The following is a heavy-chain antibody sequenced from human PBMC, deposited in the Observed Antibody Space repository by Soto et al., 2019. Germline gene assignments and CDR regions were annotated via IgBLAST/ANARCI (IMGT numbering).Heavy chain of an antibody. CDR3: ARATTNYYDSSGYDYFDY. J-gene: IGHJ4*02. CDR2: IIPIFGTA. CDR1: GGTFSSYA. V-gene: IGHV1-69*01. D-gene: IGHD3-22*01. Sequence: QVQLVQSGAEVKKPGSSVKVSCKASGGTFSSYAISWVRQAPGQGLEWMGGIIPIFGTANYAQKFQGRVTSTADESTSTAYMELSSLRSEDTAVYYCARATTNYYDSSGYDYFDYWGQGTLVTVSS.